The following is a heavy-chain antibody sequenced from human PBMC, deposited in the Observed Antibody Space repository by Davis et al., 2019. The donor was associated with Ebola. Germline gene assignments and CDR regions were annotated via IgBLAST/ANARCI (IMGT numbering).Heavy chain of an antibody. V-gene: IGHV3-30*04. D-gene: IGHD5-18*01. CDR3: ARVGLGYNYGFLN. J-gene: IGHJ4*02. CDR1: GFTFSAHA. CDR2: VLYDGRHE. Sequence: GESLKISCAASGFTFSAHAMHWVRQAPGKGLECVAKVLYDGRHEYYPDSVKGRFTISRDNSKNTLYLQMNSLRAEDTAVYYCARVGLGYNYGFLNWGQGTLVTVSS.